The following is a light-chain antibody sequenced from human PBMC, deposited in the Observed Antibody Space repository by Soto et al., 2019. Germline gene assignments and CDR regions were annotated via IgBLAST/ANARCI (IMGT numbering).Light chain of an antibody. J-gene: IGLJ1*01. V-gene: IGLV2-11*01. CDR3: QSSDSSLNV. CDR2: DVS. CDR1: SSDVGAYNY. Sequence: QSALTQPRSVSGSPGQSVTFSCTGTSSDVGAYNYVSWYQQHPGKAPKLMIYDVSKRPSGVPDRFSGSKSANTASLTISGLQAEDEADYYCQSSDSSLNVFGTGPKLTVL.